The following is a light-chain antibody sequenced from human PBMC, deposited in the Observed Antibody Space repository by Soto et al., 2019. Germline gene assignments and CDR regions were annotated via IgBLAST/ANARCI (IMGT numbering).Light chain of an antibody. CDR1: SSDVGGYNY. CDR3: SSYTANNARL. J-gene: IGLJ1*01. Sequence: QSALTQPASASGSPGQAITISCTGTSSDVGGYNYVSWDQHRPGKAPQLIIYEVSYRPSGVSNRFSGSKSGNTASLTISGLQAEDEADYYCSSYTANNARLFGTGTKLTVL. CDR2: EVS. V-gene: IGLV2-14*01.